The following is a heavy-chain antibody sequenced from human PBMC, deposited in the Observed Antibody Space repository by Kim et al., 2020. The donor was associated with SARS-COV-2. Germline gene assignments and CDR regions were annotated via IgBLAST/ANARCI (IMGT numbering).Heavy chain of an antibody. D-gene: IGHD2-21*01. CDR3: ARHVFSYYYVDL. CDR1: GASISSHY. V-gene: IGHV4-59*08. CDR2: IFHTGST. J-gene: IGHJ2*01. Sequence: SETLSLTCTASGASISSHYLTWIRQPPGKGLEWIGYIFHTGSTNYNPSLKSRITMTVDTSKNQISLKLISVITADTAVYYCARHVFSYYYVDLSRRAAL.